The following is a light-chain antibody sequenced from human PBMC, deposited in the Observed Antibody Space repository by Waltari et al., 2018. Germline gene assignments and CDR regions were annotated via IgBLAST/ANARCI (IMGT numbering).Light chain of an antibody. J-gene: IGKJ2*03. Sequence: AIRMTHSPASLSASTGDRVTITCRASQGISSYLAWYQQKPGKAPKLLIYAASTLQSGVPSRFSGSGSGTDFTLTISCLQSEDFATYYCQQYYSYPPRFGQGTKLEIK. CDR1: QGISSY. CDR3: QQYYSYPPR. CDR2: AAS. V-gene: IGKV1-8*01.